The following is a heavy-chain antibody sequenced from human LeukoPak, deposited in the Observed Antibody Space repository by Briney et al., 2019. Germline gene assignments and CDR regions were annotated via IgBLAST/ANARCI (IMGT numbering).Heavy chain of an antibody. J-gene: IGHJ4*02. V-gene: IGHV3-48*04. Sequence: GGSLRLSCAATELTFTHYGMDWVRQTPGKGLEWVSYISGDTRTIYYADSVKGRFTISRDNAQNSLFLQLNSLRAEDTAVYYCARGGATKTFDYWGQGALVTVSS. CDR3: ARGGATKTFDY. D-gene: IGHD1-26*01. CDR2: ISGDTRTI. CDR1: ELTFTHYG.